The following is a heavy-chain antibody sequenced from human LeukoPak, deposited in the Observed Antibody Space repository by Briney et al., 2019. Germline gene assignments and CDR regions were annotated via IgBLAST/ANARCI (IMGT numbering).Heavy chain of an antibody. CDR1: GYTLTELS. CDR2: FDPEDGET. CDR3: ARVKEDSSGYYPLDY. J-gene: IGHJ4*02. Sequence: ASVKVSCKVSGYTLTELSMHWVRQAPGKGLEWMGGFDPEDGETIYAQKFQGRVTMTRDTSTSTVYMELSSLRSEDTAVYYCARVKEDSSGYYPLDYWGQGTLVTVSS. D-gene: IGHD3-22*01. V-gene: IGHV1-24*01.